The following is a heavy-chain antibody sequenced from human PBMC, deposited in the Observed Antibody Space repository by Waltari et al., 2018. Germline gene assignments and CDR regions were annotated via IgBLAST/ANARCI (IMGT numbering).Heavy chain of an antibody. CDR2: IYYSGST. CDR3: AGASSGWYGEGDAFDI. CDR1: GGSISSYY. Sequence: QVQLQESGPGLVKPSETLSLTCTVSGGSISSYYWSWIRQPPGQGLEWIGYIYYSGSTNYNPSLKSRVTISVDTSKNQFSLKLSSVTAADTAVYYCAGASSGWYGEGDAFDIWGQGTMVTVSS. V-gene: IGHV4-59*01. D-gene: IGHD6-19*01. J-gene: IGHJ3*02.